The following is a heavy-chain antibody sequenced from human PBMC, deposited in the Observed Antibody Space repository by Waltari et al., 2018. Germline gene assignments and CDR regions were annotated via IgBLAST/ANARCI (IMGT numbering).Heavy chain of an antibody. CDR2: ASYSGST. CDR1: GSFYY. J-gene: IGHJ3*01. V-gene: IGHV4-59*08. D-gene: IGHD2-15*01. CDR3: ATLGARYSNAFDV. Sequence: HVQLQESGPGLVKPSETLSLTCTLSGSFYYLSWIRQPPGKGLECLGYASYSGSTYYNPSLQSRVTILVGSSRNQFSLQLSSVTAADTAVYYCATLGARYSNAFDVWGQGTMVTVSS.